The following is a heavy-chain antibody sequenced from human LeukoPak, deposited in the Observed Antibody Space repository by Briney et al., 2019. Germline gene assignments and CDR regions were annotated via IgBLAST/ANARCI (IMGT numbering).Heavy chain of an antibody. CDR3: ARAATQYCSSTSCYLNY. D-gene: IGHD2-2*01. J-gene: IGHJ4*02. CDR1: GGTFSSYA. V-gene: IGHV1-69*05. CDR2: IIPIFGTA. Sequence: SVKVSCKASGGTFSSYAISWVRQAPGQGLEWMGRIIPIFGTANYAQKFQGRVTITTDESTSTAYMELSSLRSEDTAVYYCARAATQYCSSTSCYLNYWGQGTLVTVSS.